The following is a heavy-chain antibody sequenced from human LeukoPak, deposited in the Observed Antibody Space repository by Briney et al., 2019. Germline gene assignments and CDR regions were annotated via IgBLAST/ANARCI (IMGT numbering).Heavy chain of an antibody. Sequence: GGSLRLSCAASGFTFSSYTMNWVRQAPGKGLEWVSFISTSSCYIYYADSVKGRFTISRDNAKNSLYLQMDSLRAEDTAVYYCARGGLQYFDYWGQGTLVTVSS. V-gene: IGHV3-21*01. D-gene: IGHD4-4*01. CDR1: GFTFSSYT. CDR3: ARGGLQYFDY. CDR2: ISTSSCYI. J-gene: IGHJ4*02.